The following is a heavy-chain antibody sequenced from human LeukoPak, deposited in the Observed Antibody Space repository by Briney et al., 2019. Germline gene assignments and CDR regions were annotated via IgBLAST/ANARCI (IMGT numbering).Heavy chain of an antibody. V-gene: IGHV3-7*01. CDR3: ARVPVVVAATSVSFDY. J-gene: IGHJ4*02. D-gene: IGHD2-15*01. CDR2: INQDGSEK. CDR1: GFNFSSYW. Sequence: GGSLRLSCVASGFNFSSYWMSWVRQAPGNGQEWVANINQDGSEKDYVDSLKARFTISRDDAKRSLYLQMYSLRAEDTAVYYCARVPVVVAATSVSFDYWDQGTLVTVSS.